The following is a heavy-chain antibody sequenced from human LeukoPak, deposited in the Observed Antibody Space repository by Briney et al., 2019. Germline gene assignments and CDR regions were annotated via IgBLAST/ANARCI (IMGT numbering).Heavy chain of an antibody. V-gene: IGHV3-73*01. CDR2: IRSKANSYAT. Sequence: GGSLRLSCAASGFTFSGSAMHWVRQASGKGLEWVGRIRSKANSYATAYAASVKGRFTISRDDSKNTAYLQMNSLKTEDTAVYYCTREVVAYGDYPNEFDYRGQGTLVTVSS. J-gene: IGHJ4*02. CDR1: GFTFSGSA. CDR3: TREVVAYGDYPNEFDY. D-gene: IGHD4-17*01.